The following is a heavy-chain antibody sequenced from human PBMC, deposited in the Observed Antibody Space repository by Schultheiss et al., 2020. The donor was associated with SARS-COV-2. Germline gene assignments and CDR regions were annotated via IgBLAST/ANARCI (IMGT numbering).Heavy chain of an antibody. CDR3: ARARYYDSSGYPDY. CDR1: GFTFGDYA. D-gene: IGHD3-22*01. Sequence: GGSLRLSCTASGFTFGDYAMSWFRQAPGKGLEWVGFIRSKAYGGTTEYAASVKGRFTISRDDSKSIAYLQMNSLKTEDTAVYYCARARYYDSSGYPDYWGQGTLVTVSS. J-gene: IGHJ4*02. V-gene: IGHV3-49*03. CDR2: IRSKAYGGTT.